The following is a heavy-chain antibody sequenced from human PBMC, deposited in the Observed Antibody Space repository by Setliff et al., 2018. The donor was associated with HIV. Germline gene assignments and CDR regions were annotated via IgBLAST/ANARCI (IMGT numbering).Heavy chain of an antibody. Sequence: GESLTLSCKDSGDKFTNYWLGWVRQMPGKGLEWIGVIYPSDSDTRYSPSFKGQVTISADRSINTAYLQWSSLRDSDTAMYYCAKGGVRSFRYHDWFVKIWGQGTLVTVS. CDR3: AKGGVRSFRYHDWFVKI. J-gene: IGHJ3*02. D-gene: IGHD3-9*01. V-gene: IGHV5-51*01. CDR1: GDKFTNYW. CDR2: IYPSDSDT.